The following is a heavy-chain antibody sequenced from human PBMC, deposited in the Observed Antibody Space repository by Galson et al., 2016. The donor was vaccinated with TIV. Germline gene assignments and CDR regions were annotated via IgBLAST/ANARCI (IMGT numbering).Heavy chain of an antibody. Sequence: SVKVSCKASGYTLSSYSLNWVRQAPGQGLEWVGWISGYNGSTNSAQKFQGRVTMTTDTSTNTAYMKLRSLTSDDTAVYYCARMPTKTFDFWSGYDNQFHLDVWGKGTTVTVSS. J-gene: IGHJ6*04. V-gene: IGHV1-18*04. D-gene: IGHD3-3*01. CDR2: ISGYNGST. CDR3: ARMPTKTFDFWSGYDNQFHLDV. CDR1: GYTLSSYS.